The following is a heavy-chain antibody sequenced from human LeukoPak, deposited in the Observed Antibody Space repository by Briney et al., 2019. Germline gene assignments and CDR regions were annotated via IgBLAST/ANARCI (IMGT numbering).Heavy chain of an antibody. V-gene: IGHV5-51*01. CDR1: GYSFTSYW. CDR3: ARTYYDYVWGSYRYGLDY. Sequence: GESLKISCKGSGYSFTSYWIGWVRQMPGKGLEWMGIIYPGDSDTRYSPSFQGQVTISADKSISTAYLQWSSLKASDTAMYYCARTYYDYVWGSYRYGLDYRGQGTLVTVSS. D-gene: IGHD3-16*02. CDR2: IYPGDSDT. J-gene: IGHJ4*02.